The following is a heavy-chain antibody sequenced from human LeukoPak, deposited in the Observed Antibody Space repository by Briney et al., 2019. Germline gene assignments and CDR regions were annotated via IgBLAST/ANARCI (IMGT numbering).Heavy chain of an antibody. J-gene: IGHJ4*02. CDR2: INHNGNVN. CDR1: GFTFSSYW. Sequence: GGSLRLSCAASGFTFSSYWMNWARQAPGKGLEWVASINHNGNVNYYVDSVKGRFAISRDNAKNSLYLQMNSLRAEDTAVYYCARSPDGPDYWGQGTLVTVSS. V-gene: IGHV3-7*01. CDR3: ARSPDGPDY.